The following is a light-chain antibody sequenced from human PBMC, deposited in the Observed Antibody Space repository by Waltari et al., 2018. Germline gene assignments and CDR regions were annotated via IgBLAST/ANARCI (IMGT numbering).Light chain of an antibody. Sequence: QSALTQPASVSGSPGQSVTIFCAGTSNDVGGYNSVSWYQEHPGQAPRVIIYDVSDRPSGVSDRFSGSKSGNTVSLTISGLQAEDEADYYCSSLSSNDVVLFGGGTKLTVL. V-gene: IGLV2-14*01. J-gene: IGLJ2*01. CDR2: DVS. CDR1: SNDVGGYNS. CDR3: SSLSSNDVVL.